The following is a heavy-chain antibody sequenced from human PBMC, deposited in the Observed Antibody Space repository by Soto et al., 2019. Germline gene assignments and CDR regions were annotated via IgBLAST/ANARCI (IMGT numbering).Heavy chain of an antibody. CDR2: ISAYNTNT. Sequence: QVQLVQSGAEVKKPGASVKVSCKTSGYTFTSYHISWVRQAPGQGLEWMGWISAYNTNTNYAQKFQGRVTMTTDTLTSTASRELRSLRSDDTGGYYWARDTPPTDYWGQGTLVTVSS. CDR3: ARDTPPTDY. J-gene: IGHJ4*02. CDR1: GYTFTSYH. V-gene: IGHV1-18*01.